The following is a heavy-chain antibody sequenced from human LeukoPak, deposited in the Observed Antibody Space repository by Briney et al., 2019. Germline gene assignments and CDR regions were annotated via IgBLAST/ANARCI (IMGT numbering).Heavy chain of an antibody. CDR3: TRDRQGSGIYSTDY. CDR1: GFTFSNFW. J-gene: IGHJ4*02. V-gene: IGHV3-7*01. Sequence: PGGSLRLSCAASGFTFSNFWMSWVRQVPGGGLGWVANIKQDGSEIHYVDSVKGRFTISRDNAQNSLYLHMHSLRAEDTAVYYCTRDRQGSGIYSTDYWGRGTLVTVPS. CDR2: IKQDGSEI. D-gene: IGHD3-10*01.